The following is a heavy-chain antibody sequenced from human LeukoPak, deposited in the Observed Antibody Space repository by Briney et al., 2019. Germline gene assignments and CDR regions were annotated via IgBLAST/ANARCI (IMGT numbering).Heavy chain of an antibody. V-gene: IGHV4-59*01. CDR2: IYYSGST. D-gene: IGHD2-21*02. J-gene: IGHJ4*02. CDR1: GGSISSYY. Sequence: SETLSLTYTVSGGSISSYYWSWIRQPPGKGLEWIGYIYYSGSTNYNPSLKSRVTISVDTSKNQFSLKLSSVTAADTAVYYCARGGTRDGGHYSDYWGQGTLVTVSS. CDR3: ARGGTRDGGHYSDY.